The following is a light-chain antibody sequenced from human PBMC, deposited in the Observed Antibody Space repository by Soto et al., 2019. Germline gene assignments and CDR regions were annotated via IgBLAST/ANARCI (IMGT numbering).Light chain of an antibody. CDR2: GAS. Sequence: EIMLTQSPGTLSLSPGERATLSCRASQSVDSAFFAWYQQKPGQAPRLLIYGASNRVTGIPNRFSGSGSGTDFTLTISKLEPEDFAVYFCQQYNSSPETFGQGTKVDIK. V-gene: IGKV3-20*01. J-gene: IGKJ1*01. CDR1: QSVDSAF. CDR3: QQYNSSPET.